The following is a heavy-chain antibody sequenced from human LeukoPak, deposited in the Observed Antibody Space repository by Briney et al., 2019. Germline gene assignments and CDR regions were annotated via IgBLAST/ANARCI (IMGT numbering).Heavy chain of an antibody. CDR3: ARAPVTTVTTTADY. V-gene: IGHV1-2*02. J-gene: IGHJ4*02. CDR2: INPNSGGT. D-gene: IGHD4-11*01. Sequence: ASVKVSCKASGYTFTGYYMHWVRQAPGQGLEWMGWINPNSGGTNYAQKFQGRVTMTRDTSISTAYMELSRLRSDDTAVYYCARAPVTTVTTTADYWGQGTLVTVSS. CDR1: GYTFTGYY.